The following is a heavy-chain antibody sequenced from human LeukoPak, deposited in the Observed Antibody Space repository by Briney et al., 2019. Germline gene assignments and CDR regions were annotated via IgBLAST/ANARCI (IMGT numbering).Heavy chain of an antibody. D-gene: IGHD3-16*01. CDR1: GFTVSNNY. Sequence: GGSLRLSRAASGFTVSNNYMSWVRQAPGKGLEWVSVIYAGGSTYYADSVMGRFTISRDNSKNTLYLQMKSLRAEDTAVYYCARDRGGVLGAWGQGTLVTVSS. CDR2: IYAGGST. J-gene: IGHJ5*02. V-gene: IGHV3-53*01. CDR3: ARDRGGVLGA.